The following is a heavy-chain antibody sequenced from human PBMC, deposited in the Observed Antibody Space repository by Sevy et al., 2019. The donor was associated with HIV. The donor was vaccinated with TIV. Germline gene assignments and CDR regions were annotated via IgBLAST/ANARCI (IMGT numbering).Heavy chain of an antibody. V-gene: IGHV3-7*01. Sequence: GGSLRLSCAASGFTFSSHWMTWVRQAPGKGLEWVANINQDVSEKYYVDSVKGRFTISRDNAKNSLHLQMNSLRLEDTAMYYCASDYSWGQGTLVTVSS. CDR1: GFTFSSHW. J-gene: IGHJ4*02. CDR2: INQDVSEK. CDR3: ASDYS.